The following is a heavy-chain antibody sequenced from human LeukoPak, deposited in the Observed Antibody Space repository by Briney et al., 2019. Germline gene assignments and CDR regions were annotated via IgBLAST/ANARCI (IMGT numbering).Heavy chain of an antibody. Sequence: SVKVSCKASGYTFTSYGISWVRQAPGQGLEWMGGIIPIFGTASYAQKFQGRVTISADESTSTAYMELSSLRSEDTAVYFCARDLTMVRGARYRPYNWFGPWGQGTLVTVSP. D-gene: IGHD3-10*01. V-gene: IGHV1-69*13. J-gene: IGHJ5*02. CDR1: GYTFTSYG. CDR3: ARDLTMVRGARYRPYNWFGP. CDR2: IIPIFGTA.